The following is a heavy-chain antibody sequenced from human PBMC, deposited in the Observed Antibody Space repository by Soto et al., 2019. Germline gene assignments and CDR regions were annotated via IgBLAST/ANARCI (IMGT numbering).Heavy chain of an antibody. V-gene: IGHV4-30-4*08. CDR3: ARGRDGGNFFDY. Sequence: SETLSLTCTVSGGSISSYYWSWIRQPPGKGLEWIGYIYYSGSTYYNPSLKSRVTISVDTSKNQFSLKLSSVTAADTAVYYCARGRDGGNFFDYWGQGTLVTVSS. CDR2: IYYSGST. CDR1: GGSISSYY. J-gene: IGHJ4*02. D-gene: IGHD2-15*01.